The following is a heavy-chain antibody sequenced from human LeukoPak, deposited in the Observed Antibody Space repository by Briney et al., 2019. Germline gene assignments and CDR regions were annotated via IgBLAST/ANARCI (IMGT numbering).Heavy chain of an antibody. D-gene: IGHD6-19*01. Sequence: ASVKVSCKASGYTFTSYAIAWVRRAPGQGLEWMGWISPYNGNTRYAQKFQGRVAMTTDTSTTTAYMELRGLRFNDTAVYYCARAGPGSGWYFDYWGQGTLVTVSS. CDR2: ISPYNGNT. CDR3: ARAGPGSGWYFDY. V-gene: IGHV1-18*01. CDR1: GYTFTSYA. J-gene: IGHJ4*02.